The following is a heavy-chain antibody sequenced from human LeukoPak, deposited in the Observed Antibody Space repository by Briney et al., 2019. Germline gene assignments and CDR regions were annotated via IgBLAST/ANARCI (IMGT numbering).Heavy chain of an antibody. D-gene: IGHD6-13*01. V-gene: IGHV3-23*01. CDR1: GLTFTSYI. CDR3: ARAKYSSSWYHLGFDP. CDR2: ISGSGGST. Sequence: GGSLRLSCATSGLTFTSYIMHWVRQAPGKGLEWVSAISGSGGSTYYADSVKGRFTISGDNSKNTLYLQMNSLRAEDTAVYYCARAKYSSSWYHLGFDPWGQGTLVTVSS. J-gene: IGHJ5*02.